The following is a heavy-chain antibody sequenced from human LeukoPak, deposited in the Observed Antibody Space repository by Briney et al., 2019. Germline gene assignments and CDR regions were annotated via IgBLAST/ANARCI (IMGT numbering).Heavy chain of an antibody. Sequence: SETLSLTCTVSGGYISSFYWTWIRQPPGKGLEWIGYINYSGRTNYNPSLQSRVTISVDTSENQFSLRLSSVTPADTAVYYCAXASXSTVTTPFDYWGQGTLVTVSS. J-gene: IGHJ4*02. CDR1: GGYISSFY. CDR3: AXASXSTVTTPFDY. D-gene: IGHD4-17*01. CDR2: INYSGRT. V-gene: IGHV4-59*01.